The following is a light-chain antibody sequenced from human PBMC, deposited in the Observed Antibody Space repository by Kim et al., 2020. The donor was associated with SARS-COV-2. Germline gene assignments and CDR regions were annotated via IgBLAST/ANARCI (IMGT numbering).Light chain of an antibody. CDR3: LLYYGGSWV. V-gene: IGLV7-43*01. CDR2: SIS. J-gene: IGLJ3*02. CDR1: TGAVTSGYY. Sequence: QAVVTQEPSLTVSPGGTVTLTCASSTGAVTSGYYPNWFQQRPGQAPRALIYSISNKHSWTPARFSGSLLGGKAALTLSGVQPEYEAEYYCLLYYGGSWVFGGGTKLTVL.